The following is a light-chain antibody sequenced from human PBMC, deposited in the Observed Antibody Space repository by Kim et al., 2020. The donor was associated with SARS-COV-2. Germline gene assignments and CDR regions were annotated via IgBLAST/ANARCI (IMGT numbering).Light chain of an antibody. CDR1: SAEVYDFNY. CDR2: DAT. J-gene: IGLJ2*01. Sequence: QSALTQPRSVSGSPGQSVTISCTGTSAEVYDFNYVSWYQQRPGKAPKLIIYDATQRPSGVPDRFSGSKSGDTASLTVSGLQTEDEAEYFCCTFVGRRTNTLIFGGGTQLTVL. V-gene: IGLV2-11*01. CDR3: CTFVGRRTNTLI.